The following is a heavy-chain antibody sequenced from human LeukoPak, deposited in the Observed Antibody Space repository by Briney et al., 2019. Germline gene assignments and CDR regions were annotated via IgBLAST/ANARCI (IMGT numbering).Heavy chain of an antibody. CDR1: GFTFSSYG. CDR2: ISYDGSNK. V-gene: IGHV3-30*18. J-gene: IGHJ4*02. D-gene: IGHD1-26*01. Sequence: GGSLRLSCAASGFTFSSYGMHWVRQAPGKGLEWVAVISYDGSNKYYADSVKGRFTISRDNSKTTLYLQMNSLRAEDTAVYYCAKDFLFSGSYIDYWGQGTLVTVSS. CDR3: AKDFLFSGSYIDY.